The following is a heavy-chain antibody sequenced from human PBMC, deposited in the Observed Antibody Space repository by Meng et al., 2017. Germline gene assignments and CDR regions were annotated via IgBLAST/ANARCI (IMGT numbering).Heavy chain of an antibody. Sequence: SETLSLTCAVYGGRFSGYYWRWIRQPPGKGLEWIGEINHSGSTNYNPSLKSRVTISVDTSKNQFTLKLSSVTAADTAVYYCARVRFNGDYLYFDHWGQGTLVTVSS. CDR3: ARVRFNGDYLYFDH. D-gene: IGHD4-17*01. J-gene: IGHJ4*02. V-gene: IGHV4-34*01. CDR1: GGRFSGYY. CDR2: INHSGST.